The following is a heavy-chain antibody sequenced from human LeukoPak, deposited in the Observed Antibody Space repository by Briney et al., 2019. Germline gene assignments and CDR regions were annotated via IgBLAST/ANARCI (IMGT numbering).Heavy chain of an antibody. CDR3: ARGLGYDILTGYYFDY. CDR1: GGSISSYY. D-gene: IGHD3-9*01. V-gene: IGHV4-59*01. CDR2: IYYSGRT. J-gene: IGHJ4*02. Sequence: SETLSLTCSVSGGSISSYYWSWIRQPPGRGLEWIGYIYYSGRTSYNPSLKSRVTISVDTSKNQFSLRLSSVTAADTAVYYCARGLGYDILTGYYFDYWGQGTLVTVSS.